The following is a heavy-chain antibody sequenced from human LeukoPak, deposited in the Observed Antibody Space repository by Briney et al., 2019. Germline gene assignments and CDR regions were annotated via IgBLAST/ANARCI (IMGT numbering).Heavy chain of an antibody. CDR3: ARGWASSRYYFDF. V-gene: IGHV4-59*01. J-gene: IGHJ4*02. Sequence: SETLSLTCAVSGGSMRNYYWSRIRQPPGKGLEWIGYTYDSGSSSYNPSLRSRVSISIDTSKNQFSLNLSSVTAADTAVYYCARGWASSRYYFDFWGQGTLVTVSS. CDR2: TYDSGSS. CDR1: GGSMRNYY. D-gene: IGHD2-2*01.